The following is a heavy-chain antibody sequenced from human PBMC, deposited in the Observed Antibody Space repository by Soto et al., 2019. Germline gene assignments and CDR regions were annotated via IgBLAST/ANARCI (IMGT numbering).Heavy chain of an antibody. Sequence: VAVISYDGSNKYYADSVKGRFTISRDNSKNTLYLQMNSLRAEDTAVYYCAKAGVTTVTTFFDYWGQGTLVTVSS. CDR2: ISYDGSNK. D-gene: IGHD4-17*01. J-gene: IGHJ4*02. CDR3: AKAGVTTVTTFFDY. V-gene: IGHV3-30*18.